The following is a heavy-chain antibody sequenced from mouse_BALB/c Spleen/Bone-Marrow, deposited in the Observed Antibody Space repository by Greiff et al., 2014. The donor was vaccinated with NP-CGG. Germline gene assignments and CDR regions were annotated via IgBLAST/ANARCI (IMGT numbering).Heavy chain of an antibody. CDR1: GYTFTSYW. CDR3: ARDDYAY. J-gene: IGHJ3*01. V-gene: IGHV1-7*01. Sequence: QVQLQQPGAELAKPGASVKMSCKASGYTFTSYWMHWVKQRPGQGLEWIGYIYPSTGYTEHNQKFKDKAIMTADKSSSTAYMQLSSLTSEDPAVYYCARDDYAYWGQGTLVTVSA. D-gene: IGHD2-4*01. CDR2: IYPSTGYT.